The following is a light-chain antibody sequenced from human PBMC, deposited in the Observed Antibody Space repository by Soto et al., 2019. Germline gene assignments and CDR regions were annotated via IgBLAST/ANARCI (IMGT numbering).Light chain of an antibody. CDR2: GAS. CDR1: QSVSSN. V-gene: IGKV3-15*01. Sequence: EIIMTQSPATLSVSPGERATLSCRASQSVSSNLAWYQQKPGQAPRLLIYGASTRVTDVPARFSGSGSGTEVTLIISSLQSEDVAAYFWQQYTNWPPSITFGQGTRLDIK. J-gene: IGKJ5*01. CDR3: QQYTNWPPSIT.